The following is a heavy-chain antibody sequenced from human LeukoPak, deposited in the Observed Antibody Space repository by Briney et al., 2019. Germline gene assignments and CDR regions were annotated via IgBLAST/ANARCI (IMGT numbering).Heavy chain of an antibody. V-gene: IGHV4-59*12. CDR2: IYYSGST. CDR3: ARANLTHTYYFDY. D-gene: IGHD4/OR15-4a*01. J-gene: IGHJ4*02. CDR1: GDSLTSYY. Sequence: PSETLSLTCTVSGDSLTSYYWSWIRQPPGKGLEWIGYIYYSGSTNYNPSLKSRVTISVDTSKNQFSLRLSSVTAADTAVYYCARANLTHTYYFDYWGQGTLVTVSS.